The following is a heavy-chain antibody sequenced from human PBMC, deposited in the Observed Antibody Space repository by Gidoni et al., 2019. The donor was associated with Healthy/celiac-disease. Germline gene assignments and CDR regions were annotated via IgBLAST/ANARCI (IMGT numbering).Heavy chain of an antibody. V-gene: IGHV3-23*01. J-gene: IGHJ4*02. Sequence: EVQLLESGGVLVQPGGSLRLSCAASGFSFSSYAMSWVRQAPGKGLEWVSAISGSGGSTYYADSVKGRFTISRDNSKNTLYLQMNSLRAEDTAVYYCAKDTERYYAFGVDYWGQGTLVTVSS. CDR1: GFSFSSYA. CDR3: AKDTERYYAFGVDY. D-gene: IGHD3-3*01. CDR2: ISGSGGST.